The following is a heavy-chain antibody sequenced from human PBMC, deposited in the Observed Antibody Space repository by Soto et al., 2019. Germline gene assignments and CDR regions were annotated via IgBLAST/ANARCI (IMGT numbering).Heavy chain of an antibody. CDR1: GDSFTNYA. J-gene: IGHJ5*02. CDR3: GRYCTNTKCRGGYYLDL. CDR2: SILALGTP. D-gene: IGHD2-8*01. V-gene: IGHV1-69*01. Sequence: QVLLVQSGAEMKQPGSSVSVSCRASGDSFTNYAFTWVRQAPGQGPEWLGGSILALGTPHYSQRFQGRLTITADESSSTVYMELGSLRLDDTAVYYCGRYCTNTKCRGGYYLDLWGQGTLLTVSS.